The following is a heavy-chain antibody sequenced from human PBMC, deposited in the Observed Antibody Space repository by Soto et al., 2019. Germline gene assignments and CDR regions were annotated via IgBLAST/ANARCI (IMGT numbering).Heavy chain of an antibody. CDR3: VKQAHGLDGVAFDY. Sequence: QLVESGGGLVQPGGSLRLSCSASGFTFSESTIYWVRQVPGKGLEAISAVSTSGRSTYYADSMKDRFRISRDNSKNTIYLQMGSLRPEDTARYYCVKQAHGLDGVAFDYWGRGTQVTVAS. CDR1: GFTFSEST. V-gene: IGHV3-64D*06. D-gene: IGHD2-15*01. CDR2: VSTSGRST. J-gene: IGHJ4*01.